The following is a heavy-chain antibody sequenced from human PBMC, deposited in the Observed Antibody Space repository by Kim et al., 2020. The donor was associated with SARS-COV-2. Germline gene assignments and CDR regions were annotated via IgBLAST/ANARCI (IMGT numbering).Heavy chain of an antibody. J-gene: IGHJ3*02. CDR3: ARGEFGDAFDI. D-gene: IGHD3-16*01. Sequence: TNYNPSLKSRVTISVDTSKNQFSLKLSSVTAADTAVYYCARGEFGDAFDIWGQGTMVTVSS. V-gene: IGHV4-59*09. CDR2: T.